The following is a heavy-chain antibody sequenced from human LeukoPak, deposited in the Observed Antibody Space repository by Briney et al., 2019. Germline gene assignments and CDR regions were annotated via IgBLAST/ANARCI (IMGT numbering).Heavy chain of an antibody. J-gene: IGHJ4*02. CDR1: GFSFSSNT. D-gene: IGHD2/OR15-2a*01. Sequence: GGSLRLSCAGSGFSFSSNTMSWVRQAPGRGLEWVSAISNNGGRTDYADSVKGCFTISRDNSKSTLYLHMDSLRAEDTAVYYCARDEDTSALSEYWGQGTLLTVSS. CDR2: ISNNGGRT. V-gene: IGHV3-23*01. CDR3: ARDEDTSALSEY.